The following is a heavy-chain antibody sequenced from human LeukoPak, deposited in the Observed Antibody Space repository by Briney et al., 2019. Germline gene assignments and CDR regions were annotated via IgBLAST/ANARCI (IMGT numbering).Heavy chain of an antibody. Sequence: GESLKISCKGSGYSFSDYWIGWVRQMPGKGLEWMGTIYPGDSDIRYSPSFQGQVTISADKFINTAYLQWSSLKASDTAMYFCARQGAGYCSSSSCNILVTDSWGQGTLVTVSS. J-gene: IGHJ5*01. CDR3: ARQGAGYCSSSSCNILVTDS. CDR2: IYPGDSDI. V-gene: IGHV5-51*01. D-gene: IGHD2-2*01. CDR1: GYSFSDYW.